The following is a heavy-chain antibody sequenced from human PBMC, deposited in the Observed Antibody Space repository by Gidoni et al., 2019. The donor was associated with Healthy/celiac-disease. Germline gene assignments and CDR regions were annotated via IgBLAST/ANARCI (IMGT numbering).Heavy chain of an antibody. Sequence: QVQLQQWGAGLLKPSETLSLTCAVYGGSFSGYYWSWIRQPPGKGLEWIGEINHSGSTNYNPSLKSRVTISVDTSKNQFSLKLSSVTAADTAVYYCARSTRRRAVQEKGAFDIWGQGTMVTVSS. V-gene: IGHV4-34*01. CDR2: INHSGST. J-gene: IGHJ3*02. CDR3: ARSTRRRAVQEKGAFDI. CDR1: GGSFSGYY. D-gene: IGHD2-15*01.